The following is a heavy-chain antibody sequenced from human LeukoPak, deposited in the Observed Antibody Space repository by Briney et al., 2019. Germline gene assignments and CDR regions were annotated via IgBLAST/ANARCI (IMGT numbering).Heavy chain of an antibody. Sequence: GGSLRLSCAASGFTFSSYGMSWVRQAPGKGLGWVSAISGSGGSTYYADSVKGRFTISRDNAKNSLFLQMNSLRAEDTAVYYCARGGDYVSTGKYYFDYWGQGTLVTVSS. CDR1: GFTFSSYG. CDR3: ARGGDYVSTGKYYFDY. V-gene: IGHV3-23*01. CDR2: ISGSGGST. J-gene: IGHJ4*02. D-gene: IGHD2-21*02.